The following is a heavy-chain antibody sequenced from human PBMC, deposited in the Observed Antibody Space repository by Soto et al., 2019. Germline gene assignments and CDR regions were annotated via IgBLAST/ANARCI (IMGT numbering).Heavy chain of an antibody. Sequence: PGESLKISCKGSGYSFTSYWISWVRQMPGKGLEWMGRIDPSDSYTNYSPSFQGHVTISADKSISTAYLQWSSLKASDTDMYYCASRTIAAAGNYYYYGMDVWGQGTTVTVSS. CDR3: ASRTIAAAGNYYYYGMDV. V-gene: IGHV5-10-1*01. J-gene: IGHJ6*02. D-gene: IGHD6-13*01. CDR1: GYSFTSYW. CDR2: IDPSDSYT.